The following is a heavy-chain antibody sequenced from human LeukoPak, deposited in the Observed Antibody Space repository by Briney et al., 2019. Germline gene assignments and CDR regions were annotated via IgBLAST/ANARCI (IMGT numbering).Heavy chain of an antibody. CDR2: MYYSGST. V-gene: IGHV4-30-4*01. D-gene: IGHD3-22*01. J-gene: IGHJ5*02. CDR3: ARPYYYDSRIDP. CDR1: GGSISSGDYY. Sequence: PSETLSLTCTVSGGSISSGDYYWSWIRQPPGKGLEWIAYMYYSGSTYYNPSLKSRVTMSADTSKNQLSLKLSCVTAAVTAVYYCARPYYYDSRIDPWGQGILVTVSS.